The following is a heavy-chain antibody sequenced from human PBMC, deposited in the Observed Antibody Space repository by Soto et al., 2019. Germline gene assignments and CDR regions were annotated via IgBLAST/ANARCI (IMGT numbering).Heavy chain of an antibody. CDR2: ITGGGSNT. Sequence: EVQLLESGGGLVQRGGSLRLSCAASGFPFSSYVMSWVRQTPGKGLEWVSGITGGGSNTFYADSVKGRFTISRDNSKNTLFLQMNSLGAEDTAVYYCATDSNKYSSSLRGRYFDYWGQGIGVTVSS. J-gene: IGHJ4*02. V-gene: IGHV3-23*01. CDR1: GFPFSSYV. CDR3: ATDSNKYSSSLRGRYFDY. D-gene: IGHD4-4*01.